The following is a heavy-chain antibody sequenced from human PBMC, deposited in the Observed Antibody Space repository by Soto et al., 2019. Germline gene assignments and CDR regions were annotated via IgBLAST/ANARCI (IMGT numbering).Heavy chain of an antibody. V-gene: IGHV1-3*01. CDR3: ARAWGGCSGGSCYSFGAEYFQH. Sequence: VSVKVSCKGSGYTFTSYAMHWVRQAPGQRLEWMGWINAGNGNTKYSQKFQGRVTITRDTSASTAYMELSSLRSEDTAVYYCARAWGGCSGGSCYSFGAEYFQHWGQGTLVTVSS. CDR1: GYTFTSYA. J-gene: IGHJ1*01. CDR2: INAGNGNT. D-gene: IGHD2-15*01.